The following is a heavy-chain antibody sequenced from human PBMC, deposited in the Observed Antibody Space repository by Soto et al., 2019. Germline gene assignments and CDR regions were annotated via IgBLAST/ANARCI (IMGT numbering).Heavy chain of an antibody. CDR1: GGSISSGGYY. CDR3: ARAQATAMVLIPLIKENLNWFDP. J-gene: IGHJ5*02. D-gene: IGHD5-18*01. CDR2: IYYSGST. Sequence: PSETLSLTCTVSGGSISSGGYYWSWIRQHPGKGLEWIGYIYYSGSTYYNPSLKSRVTISVDTSKNQFSLKLSSVTAADTAVYYCARAQATAMVLIPLIKENLNWFDPWGQGTLVTVSS. V-gene: IGHV4-31*03.